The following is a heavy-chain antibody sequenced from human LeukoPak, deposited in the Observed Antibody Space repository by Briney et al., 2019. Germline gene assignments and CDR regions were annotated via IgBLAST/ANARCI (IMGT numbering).Heavy chain of an antibody. V-gene: IGHV4-34*01. Sequence: SETLSLTCAVYGGSFSGDYWSWIRQPPGKGLEWIGEINHSGRTNYKPSLKSRVTISVDTSKNQFSLKLNSVTAADTAVYYCARESGSYLWRSWLNPWGQGTLVTVSS. J-gene: IGHJ5*02. CDR2: INHSGRT. CDR3: ARESGSYLWRSWLNP. D-gene: IGHD3-16*01. CDR1: GGSFSGDY.